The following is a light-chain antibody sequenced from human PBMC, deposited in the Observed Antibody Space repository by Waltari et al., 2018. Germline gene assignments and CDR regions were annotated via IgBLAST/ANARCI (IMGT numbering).Light chain of an antibody. CDR1: QNIATY. J-gene: IGKJ2*01. Sequence: DVQLTQTPSALSASVGDSVTISCRASQNIATYLAWYQQKSGKPPQLLISEASTLEVGVPSRFRGDGSGTDFTLTITDLEAGDFATYYCQQSYSTPDTFGQGTKLEIK. CDR2: EAS. CDR3: QQSYSTPDT. V-gene: IGKV1-5*01.